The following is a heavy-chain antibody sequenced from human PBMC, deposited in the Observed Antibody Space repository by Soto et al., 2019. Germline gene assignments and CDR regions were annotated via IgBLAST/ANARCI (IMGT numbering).Heavy chain of an antibody. CDR3: ARDDLEGARGQRLGY. V-gene: IGHV3-7*04. CDR2: IKQDGSEK. D-gene: IGHD6-25*01. Sequence: EVQLVESGGGLVQPGGSLRLSCAASGFTFSSYWMSWVRQAPGKGLEWVANIKQDGSEKYYVDSVKGRFTISRDNAKNSLYLQMNSLRAEDTAVYYCARDDLEGARGQRLGYWGQGTLVTVSS. J-gene: IGHJ4*02. CDR1: GFTFSSYW.